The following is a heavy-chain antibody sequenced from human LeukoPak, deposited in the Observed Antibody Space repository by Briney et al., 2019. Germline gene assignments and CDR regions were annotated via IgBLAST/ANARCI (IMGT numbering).Heavy chain of an antibody. D-gene: IGHD3-3*01. V-gene: IGHV3-23*01. CDR1: GFTFSSYA. CDR2: ISGSGGST. Sequence: QSGGSLRLSCAASGFTFSSYAMSWVRQAPGKGLEWVSAISGSGGSTYYADSVKGRFTISRDNSKNTLYLQMNSLRAEDTAVYYCANGSAHRYYDFWSGYYRTPNWFDPWGQGTLVTVSS. CDR3: ANGSAHRYYDFWSGYYRTPNWFDP. J-gene: IGHJ5*02.